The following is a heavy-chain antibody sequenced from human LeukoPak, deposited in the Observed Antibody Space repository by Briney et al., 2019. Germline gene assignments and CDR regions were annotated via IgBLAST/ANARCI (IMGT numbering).Heavy chain of an antibody. D-gene: IGHD3-22*01. V-gene: IGHV3-21*01. CDR1: GFTFSSYS. CDR2: ISSSSSYI. J-gene: IGHJ4*02. Sequence: KTGGSLRLSCAASGFTFSSYSMTWVRQAPGKGLEWVSSISSSSSYIYYADSVKGRFTISRDNAKNSLYLQMNSLRAEDTAVYYCATGFYYDSSGYYLFDYWGQGTLVTVSS. CDR3: ATGFYYDSSGYYLFDY.